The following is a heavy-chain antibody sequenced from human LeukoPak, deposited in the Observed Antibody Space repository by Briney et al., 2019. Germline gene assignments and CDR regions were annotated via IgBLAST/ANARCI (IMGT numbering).Heavy chain of an antibody. D-gene: IGHD3-22*01. V-gene: IGHV4-39*01. Sequence: SETLSLTCTVSGGSVSSSSYYWVWIRQPPGKGLEWIGSVHYSGTTYYNPSLKGRVTISMDASANWFSLRLDSVTAADTAVYYCARSFVYDSRGGSGYFDHWGQGTVLTVSS. CDR3: ARSFVYDSRGGSGYFDH. CDR1: GGSVSSSSYY. J-gene: IGHJ4*02. CDR2: VHYSGTT.